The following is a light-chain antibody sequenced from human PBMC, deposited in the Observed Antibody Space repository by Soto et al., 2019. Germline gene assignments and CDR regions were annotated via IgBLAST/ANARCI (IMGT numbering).Light chain of an antibody. CDR3: QHYNNCPIT. Sequence: MVITPAPAPLPASPGDRVPRSCRASQSVASNLALAQQKPGQAPRLLIYGTSTRATGVPARFSGSGSGTDFTLTISSLQAADFAVYHCQHYNNCPITFGQGTRLEI. J-gene: IGKJ5*01. CDR1: QSVASN. CDR2: GTS. V-gene: IGKV3-15*01.